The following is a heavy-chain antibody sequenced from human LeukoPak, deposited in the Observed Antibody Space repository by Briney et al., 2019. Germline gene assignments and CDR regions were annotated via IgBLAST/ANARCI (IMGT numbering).Heavy chain of an antibody. D-gene: IGHD2-2*01. Sequence: PVASVKVSCKASGYTFTSYGISWVRQAPGQGLEWMGWISAYNGNTNYAQKLQGRVTMTTDTSTSTAYMELRSLRSDDTAVYYCARVCSSTSCYTNETFDYWGQGTLVTVSS. CDR1: GYTFTSYG. CDR2: ISAYNGNT. CDR3: ARVCSSTSCYTNETFDY. V-gene: IGHV1-18*01. J-gene: IGHJ4*02.